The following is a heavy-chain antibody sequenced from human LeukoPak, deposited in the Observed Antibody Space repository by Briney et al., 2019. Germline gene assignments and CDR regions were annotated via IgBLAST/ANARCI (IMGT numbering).Heavy chain of an antibody. CDR3: ARVLVLVGMDV. V-gene: IGHV4-34*01. CDR1: GGSFSGYY. CDR2: INHSGST. Sequence: SETLSLTCAVYGGSFSGYYWSWIRQPPGKGLEWIGEINHSGSTNYNPSLKSRVTISVDTSKNQFSLKLSSVTAADTAVYYCARVLVLVGMDVWGQGTTVTASS. J-gene: IGHJ6*02. D-gene: IGHD3-3*02.